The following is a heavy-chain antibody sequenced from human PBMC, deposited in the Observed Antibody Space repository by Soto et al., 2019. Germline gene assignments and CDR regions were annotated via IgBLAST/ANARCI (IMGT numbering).Heavy chain of an antibody. Sequence: QVQLVESGGGLVQPRRSLRLSCAASGSTFSSYAMHWVRQAPGKGLEWVALISYDGSNKYNADSVKGRFTISRDNSKNRLYLQLNGLRAEDTAVYYCAKDMGYYDLYGMDVWGQGTTVTVSS. CDR1: GSTFSSYA. V-gene: IGHV3-30*18. CDR2: ISYDGSNK. J-gene: IGHJ6*02. D-gene: IGHD3-22*01. CDR3: AKDMGYYDLYGMDV.